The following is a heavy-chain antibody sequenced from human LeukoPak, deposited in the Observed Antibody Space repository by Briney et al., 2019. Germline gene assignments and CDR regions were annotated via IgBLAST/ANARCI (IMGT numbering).Heavy chain of an antibody. D-gene: IGHD3-22*01. CDR3: ASKSIYYYDSSGYMKDDY. CDR2: INHSGST. J-gene: IGHJ4*02. CDR1: GGSFSGYY. V-gene: IGHV4-34*01. Sequence: SGTLSLTCAVYGGSFSGYYWSWIRQPPGKGLEWIGEINHSGSTNYNPSLKSRVTISVDTSKNQFSLKLSSVTAADTAVYYCASKSIYYYDSSGYMKDDYWGQGTLVTVSS.